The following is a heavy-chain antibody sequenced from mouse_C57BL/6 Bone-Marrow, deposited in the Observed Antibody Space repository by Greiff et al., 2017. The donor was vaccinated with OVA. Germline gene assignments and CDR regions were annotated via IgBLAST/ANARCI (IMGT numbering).Heavy chain of an antibody. CDR2: IYPRSGNT. V-gene: IGHV1-81*01. J-gene: IGHJ1*03. CDR1: GYTFTSYG. D-gene: IGHD1-1*01. CDR3: ARSYYYGSSYVGGYFDV. Sequence: QVQLQQSGAELARPGASVKLSCKASGYTFTSYGISWVKQRTGQGLEWIGEIYPRSGNTYYNEKFKGKATLTADKSSSTAYLELRSLTSEDSAVYFGARSYYYGSSYVGGYFDVWGTGTTVTVSS.